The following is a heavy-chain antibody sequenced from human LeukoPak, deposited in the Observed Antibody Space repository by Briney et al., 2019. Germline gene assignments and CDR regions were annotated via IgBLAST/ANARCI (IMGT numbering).Heavy chain of an antibody. CDR3: ARGRSGSYYNHNDY. CDR2: INSDGSIT. CDR1: GFTFSGYW. Sequence: GGSLRLSCAASGFTFSGYWMHWVRQAPGKGLVWVSRINSDGSITTYADSVEGRFTISRDNAKNTLYLQMNSLRAEDTAVYYCARGRSGSYYNHNDYWGQGTLVTVSS. J-gene: IGHJ4*02. V-gene: IGHV3-74*01. D-gene: IGHD3-10*01.